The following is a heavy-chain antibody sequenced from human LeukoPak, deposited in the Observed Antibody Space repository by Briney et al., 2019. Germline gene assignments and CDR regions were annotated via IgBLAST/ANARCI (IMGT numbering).Heavy chain of an antibody. J-gene: IGHJ6*03. V-gene: IGHV4-38-2*02. CDR2: IYHSGST. Sequence: SETLSLTCTVSGYSISSGYYWGWIRQPPGKGLEWIGSIYHSGSTYYNPSLKSRVTISVDTSKNQFSLKLSSVTAADTAVYYCARYHYDSSGYRLGAYYYYMDVWGKGTTVTISS. CDR3: ARYHYDSSGYRLGAYYYYMDV. CDR1: GYSISSGYY. D-gene: IGHD3-22*01.